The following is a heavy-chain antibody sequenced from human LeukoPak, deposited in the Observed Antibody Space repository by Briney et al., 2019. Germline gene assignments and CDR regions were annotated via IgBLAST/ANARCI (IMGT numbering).Heavy chain of an antibody. Sequence: PGGSLRLSCAASGFTFSTYAVNWVRQAPGKGLEWVSTISGSGGSTYYADSVKGRFTISRDNSKNTLYLQMNSLRAEDTAVYYCAKELPTWKGIAAAWGQGTLVTVSS. D-gene: IGHD6-13*01. CDR2: ISGSGGST. CDR1: GFTFSTYA. J-gene: IGHJ5*02. CDR3: AKELPTWKGIAAA. V-gene: IGHV3-23*01.